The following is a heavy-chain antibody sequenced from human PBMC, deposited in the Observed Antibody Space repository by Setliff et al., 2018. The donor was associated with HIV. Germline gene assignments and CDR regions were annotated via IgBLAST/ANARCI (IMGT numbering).Heavy chain of an antibody. V-gene: IGHV3-21*04. CDR1: GFTFRTYN. J-gene: IGHJ6*03. CDR2: LSTHGRYI. D-gene: IGHD1-26*01. CDR3: ARDSLLSGSYYYYYYYYMDV. Sequence: GGSLRLSCAASGFTFRTYNMNWVRQAPGKGLEWVASLSTHGRYIHYADSVKGRFTISRDNAKNSLYLQMTSLRAEDTAVYSCARDSLLSGSYYYYYYYYMDVWGKGTTVTVSS.